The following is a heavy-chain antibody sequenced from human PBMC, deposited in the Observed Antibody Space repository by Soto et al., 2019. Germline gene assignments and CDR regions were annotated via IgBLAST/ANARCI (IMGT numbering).Heavy chain of an antibody. D-gene: IGHD3-9*01. CDR3: ARGFDWLLSRDAFDI. J-gene: IGHJ3*02. CDR1: GGSISSGGYY. V-gene: IGHV4-31*03. Sequence: QVQLQESGPGLVKPSQTLSLTCTVSGGSISSGGYYWSWIRQHPGKGLEWIGYIYYSGSTYYNPYLKSRVTISVDTSKNQFHLKLSSVTAADTAVYYCARGFDWLLSRDAFDIWGQGTMVTVSS. CDR2: IYYSGST.